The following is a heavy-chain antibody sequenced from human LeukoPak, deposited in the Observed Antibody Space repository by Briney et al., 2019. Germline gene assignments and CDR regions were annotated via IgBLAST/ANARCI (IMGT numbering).Heavy chain of an antibody. CDR1: GGSISSYY. Sequence: SETLSLTCIVSGGSISSYYWSWIRQPPGKGLEWIGYIYYSGSTNYNPSLKSRVTISVDTSKNQFSLKLSSVTAADTAMYYCAKTNWGKGSDSFDIWGQGTMVTVSS. CDR2: IYYSGST. D-gene: IGHD7-27*01. CDR3: AKTNWGKGSDSFDI. V-gene: IGHV4-59*01. J-gene: IGHJ3*02.